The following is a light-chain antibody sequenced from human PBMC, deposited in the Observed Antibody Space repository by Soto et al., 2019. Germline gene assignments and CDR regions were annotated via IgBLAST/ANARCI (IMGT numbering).Light chain of an antibody. V-gene: IGLV1-40*01. CDR2: GNT. CDR1: TSNIGADYH. J-gene: IGLJ1*01. Sequence: QSVLTQPPSVSGAPGQRVTIFCTGSTSNIGADYHVHWYRQLPGTAPRLLIYGNTNRPSGVPGRFSGSKSGTSASLAITGLQAADEADYYCSLYTSENTYVFGTGTKVTVL. CDR3: SLYTSENTYV.